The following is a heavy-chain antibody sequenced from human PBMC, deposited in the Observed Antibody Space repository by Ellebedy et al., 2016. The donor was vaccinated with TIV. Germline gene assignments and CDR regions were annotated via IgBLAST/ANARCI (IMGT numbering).Heavy chain of an antibody. V-gene: IGHV4-34*01. CDR3: ASTLPHRHCTTNSCFRASYYMDV. CDR2: INHSGST. Sequence: SETLSLTXAVYGESFSGHYWSWIRQPPGKGLEWIGEINHSGSTNYNPSLKSRVTTSVDTSKNQFSLRLSSLTAADTAVYFCASTLPHRHCTTNSCFRASYYMDVWGKGTTVTVSS. CDR1: GESFSGHY. D-gene: IGHD2-2*01. J-gene: IGHJ6*03.